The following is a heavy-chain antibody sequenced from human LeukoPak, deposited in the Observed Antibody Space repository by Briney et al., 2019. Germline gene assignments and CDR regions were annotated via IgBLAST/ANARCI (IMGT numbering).Heavy chain of an antibody. CDR1: GFTFTSFW. CDR2: IKTDGSEK. D-gene: IGHD2-2*01. Sequence: QPGGSLRLSCAASGFTFTSFWISWVRQAPGKGLEWVANIKTDGSEKYYVDSVKGRFTISRDNAKNSAYLQMNSLRAEDTAVYYCAKDIGRAPLPDIVVVPAPYYYMDVWGKGTTVTVSS. J-gene: IGHJ6*03. CDR3: AKDIGRAPLPDIVVVPAPYYYMDV. V-gene: IGHV3-7*03.